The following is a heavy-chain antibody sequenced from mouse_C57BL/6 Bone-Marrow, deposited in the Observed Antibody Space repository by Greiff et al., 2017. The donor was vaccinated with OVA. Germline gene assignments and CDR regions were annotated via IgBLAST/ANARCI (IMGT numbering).Heavy chain of an antibody. Sequence: EVKVVESGGGLVQPGGSLKLSCAASGFTFSDYGMAWVRQAPGKGPEWVAFISNLAYSIYYADTMTGRFTIARENAKNTLYLEMSSLRSEDAAMYYCGRTRYDGYVDYWGKGTTLTVSS. CDR1: GFTFSDYG. CDR2: ISNLAYSI. V-gene: IGHV5-15*01. D-gene: IGHD2-3*01. J-gene: IGHJ2*01. CDR3: GRTRYDGYVDY.